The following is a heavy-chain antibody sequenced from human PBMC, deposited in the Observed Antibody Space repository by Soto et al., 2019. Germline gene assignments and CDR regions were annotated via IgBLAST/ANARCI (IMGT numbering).Heavy chain of an antibody. CDR1: GGSISSYY. CDR3: ARSDTATVGQVSPLDY. D-gene: IGHD5-18*01. Sequence: SETLSLTCTVSGGSISSYYWSWIRQPPGKGLEWIGYIYYSGSTNYNPSLKSRVTISVDTSKNQFSLKLSSVTAADTAVYYCARSDTATVGQVSPLDYWGQGTLVTVSS. J-gene: IGHJ4*02. CDR2: IYYSGST. V-gene: IGHV4-59*01.